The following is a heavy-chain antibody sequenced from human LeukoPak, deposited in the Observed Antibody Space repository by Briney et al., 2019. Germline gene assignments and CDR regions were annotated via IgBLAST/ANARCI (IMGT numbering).Heavy chain of an antibody. Sequence: ASMKVSCKASGHTFTDYYIHWVRQPPGQGLEWMGWINPNSGGTNYAQDFQGRVTMTRDTSISTAYMELSRLRSDDTAVYYCARAYYDFWSGYNRFGYWGQGTLVTVSS. CDR3: ARAYYDFWSGYNRFGY. J-gene: IGHJ4*02. D-gene: IGHD3-3*01. CDR2: INPNSGGT. CDR1: GHTFTDYY. V-gene: IGHV1-2*02.